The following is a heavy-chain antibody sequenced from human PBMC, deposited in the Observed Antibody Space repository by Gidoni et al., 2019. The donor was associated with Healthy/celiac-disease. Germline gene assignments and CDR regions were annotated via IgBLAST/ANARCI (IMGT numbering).Heavy chain of an antibody. CDR2: IYYSGST. CDR3: ARQDDWLYDSSGWFDP. Sequence: LQLLESRPGLVPPSETLSPPCTVPGCSISSSRYYWGWIRQPPGKGLEWIGSIYYSGSTYYNPSVKSRVTISVDTSKNQFSLKLSSVTAADTAVYYCARQDDWLYDSSGWFDPWGEGTLVTVSS. CDR1: GCSISSSRYY. D-gene: IGHD3-22*01. J-gene: IGHJ5*02. V-gene: IGHV4-39*01.